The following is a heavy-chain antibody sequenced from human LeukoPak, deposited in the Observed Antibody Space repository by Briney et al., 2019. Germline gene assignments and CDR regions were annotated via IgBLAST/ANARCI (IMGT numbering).Heavy chain of an antibody. V-gene: IGHV3-7*01. D-gene: IGHD3-3*01. J-gene: IGHJ4*02. CDR2: IKQDGSEK. Sequence: PGGSLRLSCAASGFTFSSYWMSWVRQAPGKGLEWVANIKQDGSEKYYVDSVKGRFTISRDNAKNSLYLQMNSLRAEDTAVYYCARKYYDFWSGGALDYWGQGTLVTVSS. CDR3: ARKYYDFWSGGALDY. CDR1: GFTFSSYW.